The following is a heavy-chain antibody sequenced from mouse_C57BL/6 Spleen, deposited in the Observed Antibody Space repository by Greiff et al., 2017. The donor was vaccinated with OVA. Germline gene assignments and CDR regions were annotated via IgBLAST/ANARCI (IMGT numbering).Heavy chain of an antibody. Sequence: DVKLVESGGGLVQPGGSLKLSCAASGFTFSDYYMYWVRQTPEKRLEWVAYISNGGGSTYYPDNVKGRFTISRDNAKNTLYLQMSRLKSEDTAMYYCARHNYGSPFAYWGQGTLVTVSA. D-gene: IGHD1-1*01. CDR1: GFTFSDYY. V-gene: IGHV5-12*01. J-gene: IGHJ3*01. CDR3: ARHNYGSPFAY. CDR2: ISNGGGST.